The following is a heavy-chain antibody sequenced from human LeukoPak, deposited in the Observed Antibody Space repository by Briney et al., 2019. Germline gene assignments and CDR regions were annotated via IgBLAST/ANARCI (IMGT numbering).Heavy chain of an antibody. CDR1: GFTFSSFP. D-gene: IGHD3-16*01. V-gene: IGHV3-30*04. CDR2: ISTDGSYK. CDR3: ARSLIPGRWYFDL. Sequence: PGKSLRLPCAVSGFTFSSFPFHWVRQAPGKGLEWVAAISTDGSYKYHGDSVKGRFTISRDNPMNTLYLQMNGLRPDDTAVYYCARSLIPGRWYFDLWGRGTLVTVSS. J-gene: IGHJ2*01.